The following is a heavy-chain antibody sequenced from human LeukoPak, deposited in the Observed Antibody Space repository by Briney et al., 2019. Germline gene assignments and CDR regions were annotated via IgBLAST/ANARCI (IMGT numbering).Heavy chain of an antibody. D-gene: IGHD5-18*01. CDR2: IIPEFEET. Sequence: VASVKVSCKAIGGIFSKWSISWVRQAPGQGLEWVGTIIPEFEETHYAQKLQGRVTISADDSATAAYMELSSLRSDDTAVYYCASGGVTVYSYGPDYWGQGTLVAVSS. CDR1: GGIFSKWS. J-gene: IGHJ4*02. V-gene: IGHV1-69*13. CDR3: ASGGVTVYSYGPDY.